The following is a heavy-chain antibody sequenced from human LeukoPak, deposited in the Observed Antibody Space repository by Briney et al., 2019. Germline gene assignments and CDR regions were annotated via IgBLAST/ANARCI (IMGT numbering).Heavy chain of an antibody. CDR2: IYYSGST. CDR1: GGSISSSSYY. D-gene: IGHD2-2*01. V-gene: IGHV4-39*01. CDR3: ARQLGYCSSTSCYADKVDY. J-gene: IGHJ4*02. Sequence: PSETLSLTCTVSGGSISSSSYYWGWIRQPPGKGLEWIGGIYYSGSTYYNPSLKSRVTISVDTSKNQFSLKLSSVTAADTAVYYCARQLGYCSSTSCYADKVDYWGQGTLVTVSS.